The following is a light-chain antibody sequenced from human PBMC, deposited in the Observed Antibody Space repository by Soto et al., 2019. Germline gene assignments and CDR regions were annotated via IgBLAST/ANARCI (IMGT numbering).Light chain of an antibody. J-gene: IGLJ3*02. CDR1: SSNIGAGFD. V-gene: IGLV1-40*01. CDR3: SSYTRGSTLV. Sequence: QAVVTQPPSVSGAPGQRVTISCTGSSSNIGAGFDVHWYHQIAGTAPKLLIYGNSNRPSGVPDRFSGSKSGTSASLAINGLQSEDEGNYYCSSYTRGSTLVFGGGTKLTVL. CDR2: GNS.